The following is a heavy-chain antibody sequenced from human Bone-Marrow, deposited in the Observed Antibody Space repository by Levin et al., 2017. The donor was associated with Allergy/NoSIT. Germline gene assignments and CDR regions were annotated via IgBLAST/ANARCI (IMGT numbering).Heavy chain of an antibody. Sequence: PGGSLRLSCAASGFTVSNNYMKWVRQAPGKGLEWVSLIYSGGSTYYADSVRGRFTISRDNSKNTLYLQMNSLRVEDTAVYYCASNGCGGGSCGYWCQGTLVTVSS. CDR3: ASNGCGGGSCGY. CDR1: GFTVSNNY. V-gene: IGHV3-66*01. D-gene: IGHD2-15*01. CDR2: IYSGGST. J-gene: IGHJ4*02.